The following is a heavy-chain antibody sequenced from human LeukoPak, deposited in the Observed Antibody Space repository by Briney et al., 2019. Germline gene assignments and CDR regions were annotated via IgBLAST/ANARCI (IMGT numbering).Heavy chain of an antibody. D-gene: IGHD6-13*01. CDR2: ISGSGGST. J-gene: IGHJ4*02. Sequence: GSLRLSCAASGFTFSSYGMSWVLQAPGKGLEWVSTISGSGGSTYYADSVKGRFTISRDNSKNTLYLQMNSLRAEDTAVYYCAKALESLKIAAALYYFGYWGQGTLVTVSS. CDR3: AKALESLKIAAALYYFGY. CDR1: GFTFSSYG. V-gene: IGHV3-23*01.